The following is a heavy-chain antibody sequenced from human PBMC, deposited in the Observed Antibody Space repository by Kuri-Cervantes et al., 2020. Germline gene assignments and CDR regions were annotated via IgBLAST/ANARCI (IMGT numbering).Heavy chain of an antibody. CDR3: ARVPSGWYLCDY. D-gene: IGHD6-19*01. CDR2: IYYSGST. V-gene: IGHV4-59*01. J-gene: IGHJ4*02. CDR1: GGSISRYY. Sequence: GSLRLSCTVSGGSISRYYWSWIRQPPGKGLEWIGYIYYSGSTNYNPSLKSRVTISVDTSKNQFSLKLSSVTAADTAVYYCARVPSGWYLCDYWGQGPLVPVSS.